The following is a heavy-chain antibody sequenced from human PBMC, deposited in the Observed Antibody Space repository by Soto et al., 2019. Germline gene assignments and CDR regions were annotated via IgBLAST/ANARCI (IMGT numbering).Heavy chain of an antibody. CDR3: ARHPSDFWFDP. V-gene: IGHV4-39*01. J-gene: IGHJ5*02. D-gene: IGHD2-21*02. CDR2: IYYSGST. CDR1: GGSSSSSSYF. Sequence: PSETQSLTCSVAGGSSSSSSYFWGWIRQPPGKGLEWIGSIYYSGSTYYNPSLKSRVTVSVDTSKNQFSLKLSSVTAADTAVYYCARHPSDFWFDPWGQGTLVTVSS.